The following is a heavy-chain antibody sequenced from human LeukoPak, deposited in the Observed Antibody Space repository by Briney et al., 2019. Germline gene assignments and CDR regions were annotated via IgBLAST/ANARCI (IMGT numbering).Heavy chain of an antibody. J-gene: IGHJ4*02. Sequence: PGGSLRLSCAASGFTFSRYWMHWVRQAPGKGLVWVSRINSDGSGTSNADSVKGRFTISRDNAKNTLYLQMNSLRAEDTAVYCCARDRDGDLDYWGQGTLVTVSS. CDR3: ARDRDGDLDY. CDR2: INSDGSGT. V-gene: IGHV3-74*01. D-gene: IGHD4-17*01. CDR1: GFTFSRYW.